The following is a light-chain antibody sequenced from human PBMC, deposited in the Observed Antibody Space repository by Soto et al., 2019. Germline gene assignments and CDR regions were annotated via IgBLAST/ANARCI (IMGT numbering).Light chain of an antibody. CDR2: GAS. CDR1: QSVASN. V-gene: IGKV3-15*01. CDR3: QQYHNWPPQYT. J-gene: IGKJ2*01. Sequence: EIVMTQSPASLSVSPGDGATLSCRASQSVASNVAWYQQKPGQGPRLLIHGASTRAVGVPARFSGSGSGTDLTLTISSLQSEDFAVYYGQQYHNWPPQYTFGQGTKLQIK.